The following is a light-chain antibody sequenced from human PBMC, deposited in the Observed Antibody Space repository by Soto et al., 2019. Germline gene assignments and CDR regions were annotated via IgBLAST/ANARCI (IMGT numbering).Light chain of an antibody. CDR1: QNVLYSSNNKNY. CDR2: WAS. J-gene: IGKJ3*01. Sequence: DIVMTQSPDSLAVSLGERATINCNSSQNVLYSSNNKNYLAWYQQKPGQPPKLLIYWASTRESGVPDRFSGSGSGTDFTLTISSLQAEDVALYYCQQYYTTPVTFGPGTKVHIK. CDR3: QQYYTTPVT. V-gene: IGKV4-1*01.